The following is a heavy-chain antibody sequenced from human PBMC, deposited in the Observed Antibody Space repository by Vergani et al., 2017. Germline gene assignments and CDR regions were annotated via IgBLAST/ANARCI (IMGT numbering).Heavy chain of an antibody. D-gene: IGHD6-13*01. J-gene: IGHJ4*02. Sequence: QVQLVESGGGVVQPGRSLRLSCAASGFTFSSYGMHWVRQAPGKGLEWVAVIWYDGSNKYYADSVKGRFTISRDNSKNTLYLQMNSLRAEDTAVYYCAKEKYSSSWKHMFDYWGQGTLVTVSS. V-gene: IGHV3-33*06. CDR2: IWYDGSNK. CDR1: GFTFSSYG. CDR3: AKEKYSSSWKHMFDY.